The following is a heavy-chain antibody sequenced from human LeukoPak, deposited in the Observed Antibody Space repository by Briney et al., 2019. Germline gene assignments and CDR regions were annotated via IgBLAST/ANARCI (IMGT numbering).Heavy chain of an antibody. V-gene: IGHV4-34*01. CDR1: GGSFSGYY. Sequence: PSETLSLTCAVYGGSFSGYYWSWIRQPPGRGLEWIGEINHSGSTNYNPPLKSRVTISVDTSKNQFSLKLSSVTAADTAVYYCAHYYYYYMDVWGKGTTVTVSS. CDR2: INHSGST. CDR3: AHYYYYYMDV. J-gene: IGHJ6*03.